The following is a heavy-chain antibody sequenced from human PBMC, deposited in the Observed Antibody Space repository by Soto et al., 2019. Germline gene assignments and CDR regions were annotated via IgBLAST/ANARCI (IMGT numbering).Heavy chain of an antibody. CDR2: ISAGDIT. CDR1: GFTSSSFA. D-gene: IGHD1-26*01. J-gene: IGHJ4*01. V-gene: IGHV3-23*01. Sequence: EVQLLESGGGLVQPGESLRLSCAASGFTSSSFAMNWVRQGPGKGLEWVSNISAGDITFYADSVKGRFTISRDTSKNTFLLHMSGLRADATALYCWAKAMGGNFYYGHFDYCGRGTLVTVSS. CDR3: AKAMGGNFYYGHFDY.